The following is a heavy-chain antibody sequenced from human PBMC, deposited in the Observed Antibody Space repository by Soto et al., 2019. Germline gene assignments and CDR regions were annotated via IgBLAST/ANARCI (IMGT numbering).Heavy chain of an antibody. Sequence: PSENLSLTCTVYGDSITNYYWSWIRQPPGKGLERIGYIHYTGSANYNPSIKSRVTMSVDTSKTLFSVNLTSATAADTAVYYCARARVRGGNFLVQQRLHDYWGQGTLVTVSS. J-gene: IGHJ4*02. CDR3: ARARVRGGNFLVQQRLHDY. V-gene: IGHV4-59*01. D-gene: IGHD2-21*02. CDR2: IHYTGSA. CDR1: GDSITNYY.